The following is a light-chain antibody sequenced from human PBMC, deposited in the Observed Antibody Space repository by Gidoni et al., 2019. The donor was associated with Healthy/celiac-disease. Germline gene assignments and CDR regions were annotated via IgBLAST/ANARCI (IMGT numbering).Light chain of an antibody. Sequence: DIQMTQSPSSLSASVGDRVTITCRASQSISSYLNWYQQKPGKAPKLLIYAASSLQSGVPSRFSGSGSGTDFTLTISSLQPEDFATYDCQQSYSTPPLTFGGGTKVESK. CDR2: AAS. CDR1: QSISSY. J-gene: IGKJ4*01. V-gene: IGKV1-39*01. CDR3: QQSYSTPPLT.